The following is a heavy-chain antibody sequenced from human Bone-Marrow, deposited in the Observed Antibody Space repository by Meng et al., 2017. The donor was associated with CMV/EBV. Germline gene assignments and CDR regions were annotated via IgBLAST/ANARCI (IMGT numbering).Heavy chain of an antibody. CDR2: IIPIFGTA. D-gene: IGHD2-15*01. Sequence: SVKVSCKASGDTFSSYSISWVRQAPGQGLEWMGGIIPIFGTANYAQKFQGRVTITTDESTSTAYMELSSLRSEDTAVYYCAGRYCSGGCCGYTLFDYWGQGTLVTVSS. V-gene: IGHV1-69*05. J-gene: IGHJ4*02. CDR1: GDTFSSYS. CDR3: AGRYCSGGCCGYTLFDY.